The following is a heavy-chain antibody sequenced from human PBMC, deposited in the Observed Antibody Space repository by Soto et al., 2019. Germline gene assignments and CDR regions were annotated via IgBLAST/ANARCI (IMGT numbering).Heavy chain of an antibody. CDR3: ARDGIAAAGTDWFDP. V-gene: IGHV1-46*01. D-gene: IGHD6-13*01. J-gene: IGHJ5*02. CDR2: INPSGGST. Sequence: ASVKVSCKASGYTFTSYYMHWVRQAPGQGLEWMEIINPSGGSTSYAQKFQGRVTMTRDTSTSTVYMELSSLRSEDTAVYYCARDGIAAAGTDWFDPWGQGTLVTVSS. CDR1: GYTFTSYY.